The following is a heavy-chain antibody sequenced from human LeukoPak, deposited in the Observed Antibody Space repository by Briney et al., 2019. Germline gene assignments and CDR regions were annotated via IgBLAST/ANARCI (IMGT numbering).Heavy chain of an antibody. J-gene: IGHJ4*02. D-gene: IGHD3-10*01. CDR3: ARDTSWDYYGSGSYLGDY. CDR2: ISYDGSNK. V-gene: IGHV3-30-3*01. CDR1: GFTFNSYA. Sequence: PGRSLRLSCAASGFTFNSYAMHWVRQAPGKGLEWVAVISYDGSNKYYADSVKGRFTISRDNSKNTLYLQMNSLRAEDTAVYYCARDTSWDYYGSGSYLGDYWGQGTLVTVSS.